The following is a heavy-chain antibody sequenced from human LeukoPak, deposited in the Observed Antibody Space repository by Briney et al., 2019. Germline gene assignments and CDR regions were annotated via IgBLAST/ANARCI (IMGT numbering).Heavy chain of an antibody. D-gene: IGHD3-10*01. CDR3: ARHGPGKGCGSGNYEYAFDM. CDR1: DNSISSFY. J-gene: IGHJ3*02. CDR2: IHYSGST. Sequence: PSETLSLTCSVSDNSISSFYWNWIRQPPGKGLEWIGNIHYSGSTNSNPSLKSRVTISVDTSKKQFSLKLSSMTAADTAVYYCARHGPGKGCGSGNYEYAFDMWGQGTMVTVSS. V-gene: IGHV4-59*08.